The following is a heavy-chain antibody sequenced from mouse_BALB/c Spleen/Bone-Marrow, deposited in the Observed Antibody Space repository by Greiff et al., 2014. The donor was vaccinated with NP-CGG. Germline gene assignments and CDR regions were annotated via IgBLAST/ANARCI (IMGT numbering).Heavy chain of an antibody. V-gene: IGHV2-9*02. CDR3: ARTLRWYFDV. CDR2: IWAGGST. Sequence: VQLQQSGPGLVAPSQSLSITCTVSGFSLTSYGVHWVRQPPGEGLEWLGVIWAGGSTNYNSALMSRLNISKDNSKSQVFLKMNSLQTDDTAMYYCARTLRWYFDVWAAGTAVTVSS. J-gene: IGHJ1*01. CDR1: GFSLTSYG.